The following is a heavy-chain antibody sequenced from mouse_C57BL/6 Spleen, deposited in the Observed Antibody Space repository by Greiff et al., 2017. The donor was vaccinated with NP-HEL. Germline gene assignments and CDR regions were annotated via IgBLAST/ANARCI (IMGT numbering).Heavy chain of an antibody. Sequence: EVQLQESGPGLVKPSQSLSLTCSVTGYSITSGYYWNWIRQFPGNKLEWMGYISYDGSNNYNPSLKNRISITRDTSKNQFFLKLNSVTTEDTATYYCAREDLGYYFDYWGQGTTLTVSS. D-gene: IGHD3-3*01. V-gene: IGHV3-6*01. CDR2: ISYDGSN. CDR1: GYSITSGYY. J-gene: IGHJ2*01. CDR3: AREDLGYYFDY.